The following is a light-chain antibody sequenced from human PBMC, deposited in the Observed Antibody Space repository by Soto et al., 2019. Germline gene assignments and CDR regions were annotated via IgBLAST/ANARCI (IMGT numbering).Light chain of an antibody. V-gene: IGKV3-15*01. CDR2: DAS. J-gene: IGKJ2*01. CDR3: QQYQSWPPT. CDR1: QSVSSN. Sequence: EIMMTQSPATLSVSPGERATLSCRASQSVSSNLAWYQQKPGQAPRLLIYDASTRAPGIPARFSGSGSGTELTLTISSPQSEDFAVYYCQQYQSWPPTFGQGTKVDIK.